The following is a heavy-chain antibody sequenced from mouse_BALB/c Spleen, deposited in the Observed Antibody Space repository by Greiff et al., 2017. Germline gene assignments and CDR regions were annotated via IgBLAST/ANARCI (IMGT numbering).Heavy chain of an antibody. J-gene: IGHJ4*01. D-gene: IGHD1-3*01. Sequence: EVQLVESGGGLVKPGGSLKLSCAASGFTFSDYYMYWVRQTPEKRLEWVATISDGGSYTYYPDSVKGRFTISRDNAKNNLYLQMSSLKSEDTAMYYCARVLYDYYAMDYWGQGTSVTVSS. CDR2: ISDGGSYT. V-gene: IGHV5-4*02. CDR3: ARVLYDYYAMDY. CDR1: GFTFSDYY.